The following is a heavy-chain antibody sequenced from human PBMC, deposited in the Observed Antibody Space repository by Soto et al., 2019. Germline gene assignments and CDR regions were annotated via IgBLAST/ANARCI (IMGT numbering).Heavy chain of an antibody. D-gene: IGHD1-26*01. J-gene: IGHJ4*02. Sequence: GESVKISCKGSGYSFASHWVAWVRQMPEKGLEWIGTIYPGDSDTKYSSAFRGHVTISADTSVSTAYLQWGSLEATDSAIYYCARYSGSYWHYLDFWGQGTLVTVSS. CDR3: ARYSGSYWHYLDF. V-gene: IGHV5-51*01. CDR2: IYPGDSDT. CDR1: GYSFASHW.